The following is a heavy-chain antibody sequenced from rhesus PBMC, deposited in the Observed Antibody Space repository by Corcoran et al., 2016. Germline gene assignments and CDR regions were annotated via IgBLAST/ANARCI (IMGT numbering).Heavy chain of an antibody. V-gene: IGHV4-160*01. CDR3: ARDLSTYGLDS. Sequence: QVQLQEAGPGRVKPSETLSLTCAVSGGSISSNYWSWIRQAPGRGLEWIGRSYGSGGRTDYHPCLKSRVTISTDTSKNQFSLKLSSVTAADTAVYYCARDLSTYGLDSWGQGVVVTVSS. J-gene: IGHJ6*01. CDR2: SYGSGGRT. CDR1: GGSISSNY.